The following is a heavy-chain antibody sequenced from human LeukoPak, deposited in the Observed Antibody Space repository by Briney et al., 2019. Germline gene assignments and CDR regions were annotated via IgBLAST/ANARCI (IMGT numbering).Heavy chain of an antibody. CDR1: GYTFTGYY. CDR3: ARGRRGNSGSYGY. D-gene: IGHD1-26*01. J-gene: IGHJ4*02. V-gene: IGHV1-2*02. Sequence: ASVKVSCKASGYTFTGYYMHWVRPAPGQGLAWMGWINPNSGGTNYAQKFQGRVTMTRDTSISTAYMELSRLRSDDTAVYYCARGRRGNSGSYGYWGQGTLVTVSS. CDR2: INPNSGGT.